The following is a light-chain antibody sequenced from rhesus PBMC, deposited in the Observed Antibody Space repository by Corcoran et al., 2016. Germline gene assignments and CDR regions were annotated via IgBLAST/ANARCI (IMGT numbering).Light chain of an antibody. Sequence: EIVMTQSPATLSLSPGERATLSCRASQSVSSRLAWYQQKPGQAPRLLIYDASSRVTGIPDRFSGSGSGTDFTLTSSSLEPEDVAVYFCQQESNWSYSFGQGTKVEIK. CDR2: DAS. V-gene: IGKV3-17*02. CDR1: QSVSSR. J-gene: IGKJ2*01. CDR3: QQESNWSYS.